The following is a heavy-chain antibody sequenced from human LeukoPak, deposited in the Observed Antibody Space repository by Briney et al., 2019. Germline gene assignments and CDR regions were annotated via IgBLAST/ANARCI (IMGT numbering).Heavy chain of an antibody. CDR1: GYSISSGYY. CDR2: IYHSGST. J-gene: IGHJ5*02. CDR3: ARDLLYSSGPNWFDP. V-gene: IGHV4-38-2*02. Sequence: RPSETLSLTCAVSGYSISSGYYWGWIRQPPGKGLGWIGSIYHSGSTYYNPSLKSRVPISVETSKNQFSLKVNSVTAADTAVYYCARDLLYSSGPNWFDPWGQGTLVTVSS. D-gene: IGHD6-19*01.